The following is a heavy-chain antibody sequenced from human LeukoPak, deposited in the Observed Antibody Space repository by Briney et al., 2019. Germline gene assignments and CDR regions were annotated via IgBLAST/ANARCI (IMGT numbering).Heavy chain of an antibody. CDR2: TYYRSKWYN. D-gene: IGHD2-21*01. V-gene: IGHV6-1*01. CDR1: GDSVSSNSAA. Sequence: SSQTLSLTCAISGDSVSSNSAAWNWIRQSPSRGLEWLGRTYYRSKWYNDYAVSVKSRITINPDTSKNQFSLQLNSVTPEDTAVYYCAKEAYVRTLPGGFDYWGQGTLVTVSS. J-gene: IGHJ4*02. CDR3: AKEAYVRTLPGGFDY.